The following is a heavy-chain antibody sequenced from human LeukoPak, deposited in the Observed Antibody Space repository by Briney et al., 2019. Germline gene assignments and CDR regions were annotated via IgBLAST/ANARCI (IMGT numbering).Heavy chain of an antibody. V-gene: IGHV4-59*08. J-gene: IGHJ6*03. CDR2: IYYSGST. CDR1: GGSISSYY. CDR3: ARQPEGGLAYYYMDV. Sequence: SETLSLTCTVSGGSISSYYWSWIRQPSGKGLEWIGYIYYSGSTNYNPSLKSRVTISVDTSKNQFSLKLSSVTAADTAVYYCARQPEGGLAYYYMDVWGKGTTVTISS. D-gene: IGHD6-19*01.